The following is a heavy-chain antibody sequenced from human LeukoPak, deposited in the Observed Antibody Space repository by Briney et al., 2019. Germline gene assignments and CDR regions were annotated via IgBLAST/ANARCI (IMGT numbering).Heavy chain of an antibody. J-gene: IGHJ3*02. Sequence: RTGGSLRLSCAASGFTFSSYAMSWVRQAPGKGLEWVSAISGSSGSTYYADSVKGRFTISRDNSKNTLYVQMNSLRAEDTAVYYCAKDPPYYYDSSGYGGGAFDIWGQGTMVTVSS. V-gene: IGHV3-23*01. CDR2: ISGSSGST. CDR1: GFTFSSYA. CDR3: AKDPPYYYDSSGYGGGAFDI. D-gene: IGHD3-22*01.